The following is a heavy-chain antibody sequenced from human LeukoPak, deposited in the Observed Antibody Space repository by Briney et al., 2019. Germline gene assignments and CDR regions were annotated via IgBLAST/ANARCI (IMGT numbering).Heavy chain of an antibody. V-gene: IGHV1-2*02. Sequence: GASVKVSCKTSGYTFTDYHIHWVRQAPGQGLEWMGWINPNSGGPNYALKFLGRVTMTRDTSISTAYMELSRLTSDDTALYFCARDWGSSYYTTFDSWGQGTPVIVSS. J-gene: IGHJ5*01. CDR3: ARDWGSSYYTTFDS. CDR2: INPNSGGP. D-gene: IGHD1-26*01. CDR1: GYTFTDYH.